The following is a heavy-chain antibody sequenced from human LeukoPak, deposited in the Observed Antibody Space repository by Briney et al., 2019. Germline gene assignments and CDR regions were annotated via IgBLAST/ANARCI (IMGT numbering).Heavy chain of an antibody. Sequence: GGSLRLSCAASGFTFNSYAMHWVRQAPGKGLEWVAVISYHGSNNYYADSVKGRFTISRDNSKNTLYLQMNSLRAEDTAVYYCARDGGWAKYYFDYWGQGTLVTVSS. CDR2: ISYHGSNN. D-gene: IGHD3-16*01. CDR3: ARDGGWAKYYFDY. V-gene: IGHV3-30-3*01. J-gene: IGHJ4*02. CDR1: GFTFNSYA.